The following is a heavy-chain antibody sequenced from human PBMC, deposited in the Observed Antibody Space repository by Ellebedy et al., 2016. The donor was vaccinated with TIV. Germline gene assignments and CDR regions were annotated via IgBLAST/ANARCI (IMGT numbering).Heavy chain of an antibody. CDR1: GGSISSYY. CDR3: ARARIVRDYYYGMDV. CDR2: IYYSGST. J-gene: IGHJ6*02. V-gene: IGHV4-59*01. D-gene: IGHD2-15*01. Sequence: SETLSLTCTVSGGSISSYYWGWIRQPPGKGLEWIGYIYYSGSTNYNPSLKSRVTISVDTSKNQFSLKLSSVTAADTAVYYCARARIVRDYYYGMDVWGQGTTVTVSS.